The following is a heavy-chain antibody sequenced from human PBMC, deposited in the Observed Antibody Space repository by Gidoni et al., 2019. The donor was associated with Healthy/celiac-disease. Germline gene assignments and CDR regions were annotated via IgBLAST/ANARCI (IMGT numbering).Heavy chain of an antibody. Sequence: EVQLLESGGGLVQPGWSLRLSCAASGFTFSSSAMSWVRQAPGKGLEVVSAISGSGGITYYADSGKGRFTISRDNSKNTLYLQMNSLRAEDTAVYYCAKADIAAAGIYYFDYWGQGTLVTVSS. CDR2: ISGSGGIT. J-gene: IGHJ4*02. D-gene: IGHD6-13*01. V-gene: IGHV3-23*01. CDR1: GFTFSSSA. CDR3: AKADIAAAGIYYFDY.